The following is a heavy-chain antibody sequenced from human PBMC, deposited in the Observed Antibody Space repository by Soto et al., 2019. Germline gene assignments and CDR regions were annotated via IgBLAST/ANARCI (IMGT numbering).Heavy chain of an antibody. Sequence: AAVKVSCKASGYTVASYAISWMRQAAVQGLEWMGWISAYNGNTTYAKTLQGRATMTTDTSTTTVYMELRSLTSDDTAVYYCARDCGTAVTTHYLDFWGQGSLVTVSS. J-gene: IGHJ4*02. V-gene: IGHV1-18*01. D-gene: IGHD4-17*01. CDR1: GYTVASYA. CDR3: ARDCGTAVTTHYLDF. CDR2: ISAYNGNT.